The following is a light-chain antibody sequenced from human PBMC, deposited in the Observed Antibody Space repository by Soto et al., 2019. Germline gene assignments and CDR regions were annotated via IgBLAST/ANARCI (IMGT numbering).Light chain of an antibody. Sequence: EIVLTQSPATLSFSPGERATLSCRASQSVSSYLAWYQQKPGQAPRLLIYDASNRATGIPARFSGSGSGTDFTLTISSLEPEDFAVYYCQQRSNWFGQGTTGDIK. CDR1: QSVSSY. V-gene: IGKV3-11*01. CDR3: QQRSNW. CDR2: DAS. J-gene: IGKJ1*01.